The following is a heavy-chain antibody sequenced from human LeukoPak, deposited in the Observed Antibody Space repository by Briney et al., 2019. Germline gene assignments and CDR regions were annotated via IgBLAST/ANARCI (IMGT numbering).Heavy chain of an antibody. D-gene: IGHD6-19*01. Sequence: SVKVSCKASGGTFSSYAISWVRQAPGQGLEWMGGIIPIFGTANYAQKFQGRVTITADKSTSTAYVELSSLRSEDTAVYYCARDRGSGWPAFDYWGQGTLVTVSS. CDR1: GGTFSSYA. V-gene: IGHV1-69*06. CDR2: IIPIFGTA. CDR3: ARDRGSGWPAFDY. J-gene: IGHJ4*02.